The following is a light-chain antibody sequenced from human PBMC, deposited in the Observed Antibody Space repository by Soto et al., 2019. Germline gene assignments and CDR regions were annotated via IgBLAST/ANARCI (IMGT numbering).Light chain of an antibody. J-gene: IGKJ5*01. CDR3: QQYDNLPPFT. CDR1: QSISSY. CDR2: DAS. V-gene: IGKV1-33*01. Sequence: DIQMTQSPSALSSSVGDRVTIPLPASQSISSYLNWYQQKPGKAPKLLIYDASNLETGVPSRFSGSGSGTDFTFTISSLQPEDIATYYCQQYDNLPPFTFGQGTRLEIK.